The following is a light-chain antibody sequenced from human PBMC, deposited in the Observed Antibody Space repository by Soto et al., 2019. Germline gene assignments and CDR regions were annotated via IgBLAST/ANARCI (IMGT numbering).Light chain of an antibody. CDR2: WAS. Sequence: DIVMTQSPDSLAVSLGERATINCKSSQTVLHSSKNKSYLAWFQQKPGQPPKLLTYWASIRESGVPDRFSGSGSGTDFTLTISSLQAEDVAVYYCQQYFTPPVTFGGGTKVEIK. CDR1: QTVLHSSKNKSY. CDR3: QQYFTPPVT. J-gene: IGKJ4*01. V-gene: IGKV4-1*01.